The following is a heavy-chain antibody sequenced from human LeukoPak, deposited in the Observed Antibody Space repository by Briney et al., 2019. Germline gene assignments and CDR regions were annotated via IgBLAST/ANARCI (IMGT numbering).Heavy chain of an antibody. V-gene: IGHV4-61*01. J-gene: IGHJ4*02. CDR2: IYYSGST. CDR3: ARGQSGWPPDY. CDR1: GGSVSSGSYY. Sequence: SETLSLTCTVSGGSVSSGSYYWSWIRQPPGKGLEWIGYIYYSGSTNYNPSLKSRVTISVDTSKNQFSLKLSSVTAADTAVYYCARGQSGWPPDYWGQGTLVTVSS. D-gene: IGHD5-24*01.